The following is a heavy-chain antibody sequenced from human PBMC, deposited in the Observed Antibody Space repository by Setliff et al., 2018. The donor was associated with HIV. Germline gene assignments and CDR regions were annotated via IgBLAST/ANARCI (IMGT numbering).Heavy chain of an antibody. CDR2: IYSSGST. Sequence: SETLSLTCTVSGGSTSTSGYYWGWIRQPPGKGREWIGSIYSSGSTYYNPSLKSRVTISIDTSKNQFSLQLTSVTAADTAVYYCVNPSGAMGDFDSWGQGTLVTVSS. D-gene: IGHD3-16*01. CDR3: VNPSGAMGDFDS. J-gene: IGHJ4*02. CDR1: GGSTSTSGYY. V-gene: IGHV4-39*01.